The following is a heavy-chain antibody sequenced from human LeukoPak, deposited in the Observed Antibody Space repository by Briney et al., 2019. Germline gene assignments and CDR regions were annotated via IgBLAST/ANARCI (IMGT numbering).Heavy chain of an antibody. D-gene: IGHD2-2*01. Sequence: GGSLRLFCAASGFTFSSYGMHWVRQAPGKGLEWVAVISYDGSNKYYADSVKGRFTISRDNSKNTLYLQMNSLRAEDTAVYYRAKLRKGYCSSTSCPLDPWGQGTLVTVSS. V-gene: IGHV3-30*18. CDR3: AKLRKGYCSSTSCPLDP. CDR2: ISYDGSNK. J-gene: IGHJ5*02. CDR1: GFTFSSYG.